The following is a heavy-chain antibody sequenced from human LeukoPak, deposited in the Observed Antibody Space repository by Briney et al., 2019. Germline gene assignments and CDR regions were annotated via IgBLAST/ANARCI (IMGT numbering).Heavy chain of an antibody. V-gene: IGHV1-46*01. CDR2: INPSGGST. D-gene: IGHD3-3*01. CDR3: ARDAQFYDFWSAGYYYYGMDV. Sequence: ASVKVSCKASGYTFTSYGISWVRQAPGQGLEWMGIINPSGGSTSYAQKFQGRVTMTRDTSTSTVYMELSSLRSEDTAVYYCARDAQFYDFWSAGYYYYGMDVWGQGTTVTVSS. J-gene: IGHJ6*02. CDR1: GYTFTSYG.